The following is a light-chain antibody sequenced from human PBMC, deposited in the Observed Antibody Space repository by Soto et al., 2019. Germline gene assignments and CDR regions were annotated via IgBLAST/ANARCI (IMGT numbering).Light chain of an antibody. CDR2: GAS. V-gene: IGKV3-20*01. CDR3: QHYGNSLWT. Sequence: EDVLARTSHTLSLSPGEGATLSCRASQTVSSNYLAWYQHRPGQAPKLIIHGASYTAPGIPDRFSGSGSGADFTLTISRLEPEVFAVYVSQHYGNSLWTFGQGTKVDIK. J-gene: IGKJ1*01. CDR1: QTVSSNY.